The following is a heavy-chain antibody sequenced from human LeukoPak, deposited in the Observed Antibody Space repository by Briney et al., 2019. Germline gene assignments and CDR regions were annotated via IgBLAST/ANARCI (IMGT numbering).Heavy chain of an antibody. D-gene: IGHD6-13*01. CDR1: GFSFSSYS. V-gene: IGHV3-48*01. J-gene: IGHJ4*02. Sequence: GGSLRLSCAASGFSFSSYSMNWVRQAPGKGLEWVSYISSSSSTIYYADSVKGRFTISRDNSKNTLYLQMNSLRAEDTAVYYCAKTPGSSWYNYYWGQGTLVTVSS. CDR2: ISSSSSTI. CDR3: AKTPGSSWYNYY.